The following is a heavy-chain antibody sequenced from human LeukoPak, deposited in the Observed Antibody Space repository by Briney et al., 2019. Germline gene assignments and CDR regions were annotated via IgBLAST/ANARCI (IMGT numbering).Heavy chain of an antibody. V-gene: IGHV3-74*01. D-gene: IGHD2-2*01. CDR3: ATSRTFDY. Sequence: GGSLGLSCAASGFTFSSYWMHWVRQAPGKGLVWVSHINSDGSSTSYADSVKGRFTISRDNAKNTLYLQMNSLRAEDTAVYYCATSRTFDYWGQGTLVTVSS. J-gene: IGHJ4*02. CDR2: INSDGSST. CDR1: GFTFSSYW.